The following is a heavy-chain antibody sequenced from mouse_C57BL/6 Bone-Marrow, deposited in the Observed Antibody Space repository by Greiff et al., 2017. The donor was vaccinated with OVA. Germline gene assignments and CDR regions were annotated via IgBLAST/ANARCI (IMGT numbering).Heavy chain of an antibody. Sequence: QVQLKQPGAELVRPGSSVKLSCKASGYTFTSYWMDWVKQRPGQGLEWIGNIYPSDSETHYNQKFKDKATLTVDKSSSTAYMQLSSLTSEDSAVYYCARSGDYGSYFDYWGQGTTLTVSS. J-gene: IGHJ2*01. CDR2: IYPSDSET. CDR1: GYTFTSYW. D-gene: IGHD1-1*01. V-gene: IGHV1-61*01. CDR3: ARSGDYGSYFDY.